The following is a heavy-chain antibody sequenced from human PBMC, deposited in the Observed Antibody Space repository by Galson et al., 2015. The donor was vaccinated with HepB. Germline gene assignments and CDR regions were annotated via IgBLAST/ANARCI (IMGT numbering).Heavy chain of an antibody. Sequence: SLRLSCAASGFTFSNAWMSWVRQAPGKGLEWVGRVKSKTDGGTTDYAAPVKGRFTISRDDSKNTLYLQMNSLKTEDTAVYYCTTPSYYDSSYGDYWGQGTLVTVSS. CDR2: VKSKTDGGTT. CDR3: TTPSYYDSSYGDY. V-gene: IGHV3-15*01. D-gene: IGHD3-22*01. CDR1: GFTFSNAW. J-gene: IGHJ4*02.